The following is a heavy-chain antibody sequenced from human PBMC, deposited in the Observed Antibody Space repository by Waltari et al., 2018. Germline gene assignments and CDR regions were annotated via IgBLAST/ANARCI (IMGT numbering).Heavy chain of an antibody. CDR3: ARHYSSRVAARPYYFDY. V-gene: IGHV4-59*08. CDR1: GGSISSHY. J-gene: IGHJ4*02. Sequence: QVQLQESGPGLVKPSETLSLTCTVSGGSISSHYWSWIRQPPGKGLEWIGYIYYSGRTNYNPSLKSRVTISVDTSKNQFSLKLSSVTAADTAVYYCARHYSSRVAARPYYFDYWGQGTLVTVSS. CDR2: IYYSGRT. D-gene: IGHD6-6*01.